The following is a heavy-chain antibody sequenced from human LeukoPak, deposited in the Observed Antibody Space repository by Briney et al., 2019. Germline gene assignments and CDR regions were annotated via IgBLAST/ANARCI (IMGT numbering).Heavy chain of an antibody. D-gene: IGHD3-22*01. CDR1: GFTFDDYG. CDR2: INWNGGST. J-gene: IGHJ4*02. CDR3: ASADYYDSRGLDY. V-gene: IGHV3-20*04. Sequence: PGGSLRLSCVASGFTFDDYGMSWVRQAPGKGPEWVSGINWNGGSTGYADSVKGRFTISRDNAKNSLYLQMNSLRAEDTAVFYCASADYYDSRGLDYWGQGTLVTVSS.